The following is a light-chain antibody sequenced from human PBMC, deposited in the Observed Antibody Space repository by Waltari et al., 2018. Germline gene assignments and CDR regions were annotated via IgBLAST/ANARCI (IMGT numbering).Light chain of an antibody. CDR2: AGS. V-gene: IGKV1-39*01. Sequence: DIQMTQSPSSLGASVGDRVTITCRASQSVITYLNWYQQKPGEAPKLLIYAGSVLQSGVPSRFSGSGSGTDFTLTISSVQSEDFATYYCQQTWTFGPGTRVDIK. CDR3: QQTWT. CDR1: QSVITY. J-gene: IGKJ3*01.